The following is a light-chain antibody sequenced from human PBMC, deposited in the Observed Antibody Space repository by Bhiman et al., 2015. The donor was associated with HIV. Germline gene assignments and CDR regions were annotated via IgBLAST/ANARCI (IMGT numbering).Light chain of an antibody. Sequence: SSELTQDPAVSVALGQTVRITCQGDSLRIYYASWYQQKPGQAPVLVIHAQNNRPSGIPDRFSGSSSGNTASLTITGAQAEDEADYYCNSRDTSGNHWVFGGGTKLTVL. CDR2: AQN. V-gene: IGLV3-19*01. J-gene: IGLJ3*02. CDR1: SLRIYY. CDR3: NSRDTSGNHWV.